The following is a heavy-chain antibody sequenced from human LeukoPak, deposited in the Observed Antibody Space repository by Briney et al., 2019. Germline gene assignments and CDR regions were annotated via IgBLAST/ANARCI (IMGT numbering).Heavy chain of an antibody. CDR3: TTDSGFLEWLLPDDY. D-gene: IGHD3-3*01. CDR1: GFTFSNAW. V-gene: IGHV3-15*01. J-gene: IGHJ4*02. CDR2: IKSKTDGGTI. Sequence: NAGGSLRLSCAASGFTFSNAWMSWVRQAPGKGLEWVGRIKSKTDGGTIDYAAPVKGRFTISRDDSKNTLYLQMNSLKTEDTAVYYCTTDSGFLEWLLPDDYWGQGTLVTVSS.